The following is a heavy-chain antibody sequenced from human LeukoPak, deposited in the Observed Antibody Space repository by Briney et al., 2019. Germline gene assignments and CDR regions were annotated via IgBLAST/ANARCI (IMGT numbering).Heavy chain of an antibody. J-gene: IGHJ4*02. D-gene: IGHD1-26*01. V-gene: IGHV5-51*01. CDR1: GYSFTSYW. Sequence: GESLKISCKGSGYSFTSYWIGWVRQMPGKGLEWMGIIYPGDSDTRYSPSFQGQVTISADKSISTAYLQWSSLKASDTAMYYCARGQRQGEWGGYYTAFDYWGQGTLVTVSS. CDR2: IYPGDSDT. CDR3: ARGQRQGEWGGYYTAFDY.